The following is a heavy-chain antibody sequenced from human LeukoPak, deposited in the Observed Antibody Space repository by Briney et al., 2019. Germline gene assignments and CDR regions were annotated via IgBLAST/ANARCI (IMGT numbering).Heavy chain of an antibody. D-gene: IGHD6-13*01. J-gene: IGHJ4*02. CDR3: AKDYSSSWYPNFDY. Sequence: GGSLRLSCAASGFTFSSYGMHWVRQAPGKGLEWVAFIRYDGSNKYYADSVKGRFTISRDNSKNTLYLQMNSLRAEDTAVYYCAKDYSSSWYPNFDYWGQGTLVTVSS. CDR2: IRYDGSNK. CDR1: GFTFSSYG. V-gene: IGHV3-30*02.